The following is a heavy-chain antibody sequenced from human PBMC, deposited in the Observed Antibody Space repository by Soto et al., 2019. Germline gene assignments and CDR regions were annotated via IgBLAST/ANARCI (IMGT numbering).Heavy chain of an antibody. J-gene: IGHJ4*02. CDR1: GFSFINYV. V-gene: IGHV3-23*01. D-gene: IGHD3-3*01. CDR3: AKGGDSWSGYSHY. CDR2: ISGSGGSS. Sequence: GGSLRLSCVASGFSFINYVMSWVRQAPGKGLEWVSGISGSGGSSFDVDSVRGRFTISRDNSKNTMYLQMNSLTNEDTAVYYCAKGGDSWSGYSHYWGPGTLVTVSS.